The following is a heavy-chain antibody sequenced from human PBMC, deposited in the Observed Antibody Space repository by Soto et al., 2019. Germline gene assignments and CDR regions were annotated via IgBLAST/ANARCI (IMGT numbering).Heavy chain of an antibody. D-gene: IGHD3-3*01. Sequence: ASVKVSCKASGYTFTSYYMHWVRQAPGQGLEWMGIINPSGGSTSYAQKFQGRVTMTRDTSTSTVYMELSSLRSEDTAVYYCARDRGLSDFWSGYPYYYGMDVWGQGTTVTVS. J-gene: IGHJ6*02. CDR2: INPSGGST. CDR3: ARDRGLSDFWSGYPYYYGMDV. CDR1: GYTFTSYY. V-gene: IGHV1-46*01.